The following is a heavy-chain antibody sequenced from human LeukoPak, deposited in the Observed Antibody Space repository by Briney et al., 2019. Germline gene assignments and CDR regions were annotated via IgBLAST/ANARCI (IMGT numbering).Heavy chain of an antibody. CDR3: AKDRSVVVVPRPDY. Sequence: GGSLRLSCAASGFTFSSYAMSRVRQAPGKGLEWVSAISGSGGSTYYADSVKGRFTISRDNSKNTLYLQMNSLRAEDTAVYYCAKDRSVVVVPRPDYWGQGTLVTVSS. CDR2: ISGSGGST. V-gene: IGHV3-23*01. D-gene: IGHD3-22*01. J-gene: IGHJ4*02. CDR1: GFTFSSYA.